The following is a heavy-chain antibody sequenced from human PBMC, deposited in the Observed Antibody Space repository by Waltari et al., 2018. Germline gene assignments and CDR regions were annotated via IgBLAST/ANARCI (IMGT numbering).Heavy chain of an antibody. CDR2: ITGSGDDT. Sequence: EVQLLGSGGGLVQPGGSLRLSCTASGFTFNSYTMMLVRQAPGRRLECVSSITGSGDDTNYADSMNGHFSISRDNSMTTLYLLMNNLRVEDTAIYYCVKSECSLIGCKRIHYWCPGTLVTVAS. CDR1: GFTFNSYT. CDR3: VKSECSLIGCKRIHY. D-gene: IGHD2-15*01. J-gene: IGHJ4*02. V-gene: IGHV3-23*01.